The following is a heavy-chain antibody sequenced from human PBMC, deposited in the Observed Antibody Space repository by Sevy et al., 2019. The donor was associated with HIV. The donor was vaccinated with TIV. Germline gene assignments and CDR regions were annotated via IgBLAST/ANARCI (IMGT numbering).Heavy chain of an antibody. D-gene: IGHD3-10*01. CDR3: ARHNYYGSGSYSGWFDP. V-gene: IGHV1-69*06. Sequence: ASVKVSCKASGGTFSSYAISWVRQAPGQGLEWMGGIIPIFGTANYAQKFQGRVTITADKSMSTAYMELSSLRSEDTAVYYCARHNYYGSGSYSGWFDPWGQGTLVTVSS. CDR1: GGTFSSYA. CDR2: IIPIFGTA. J-gene: IGHJ5*02.